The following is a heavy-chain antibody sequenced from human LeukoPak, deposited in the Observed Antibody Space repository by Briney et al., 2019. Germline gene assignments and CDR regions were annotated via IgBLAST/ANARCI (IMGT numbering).Heavy chain of an antibody. D-gene: IGHD3-16*01. V-gene: IGHV3-21*01. CDR2: ISSSSSYI. Sequence: PGGSLRLSCAASGFTFSSYSMNWVRQAPGKGLEWVSSISSSSSYIYYADSVKGRFTISRDNAENSLYLQMNGLGAEDTAVYYCARELNGYGYYFFDYWGPGTLVTVSS. J-gene: IGHJ4*02. CDR1: GFTFSSYS. CDR3: ARELNGYGYYFFDY.